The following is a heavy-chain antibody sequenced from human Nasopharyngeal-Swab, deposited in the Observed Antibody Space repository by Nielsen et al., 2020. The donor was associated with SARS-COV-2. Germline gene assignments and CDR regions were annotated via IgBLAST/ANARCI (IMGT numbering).Heavy chain of an antibody. D-gene: IGHD5-12*01. Sequence: RQAPGKGLEWIGEINHSDRTIYNPSLKSGLTISADASKNQFSLELRTVTAADTAVYYCTRSTWIPLDSWGPGTLVTVSS. CDR3: TRSTWIPLDS. CDR2: INHSDRT. J-gene: IGHJ4*02. V-gene: IGHV4-34*01.